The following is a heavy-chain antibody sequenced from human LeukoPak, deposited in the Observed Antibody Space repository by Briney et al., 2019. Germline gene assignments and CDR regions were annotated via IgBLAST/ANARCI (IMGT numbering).Heavy chain of an antibody. CDR3: ARLSSFHFDY. CDR1: GGSISSSSYY. J-gene: IGHJ4*02. CDR2: IYYSGNT. V-gene: IGHV4-39*01. Sequence: PSETLSLTCTVSGGSISSSSYYWGWIRQPPGKGLEWFGSIYYSGNTYYNPSLKSRVTISVDTSKNQFSLKLSSVTAADMAVYYCARLSSFHFDYWGQGTLVTVSS. D-gene: IGHD6-6*01.